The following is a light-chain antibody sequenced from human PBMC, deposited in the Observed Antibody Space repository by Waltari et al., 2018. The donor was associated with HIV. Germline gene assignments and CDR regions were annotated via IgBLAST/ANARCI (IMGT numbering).Light chain of an antibody. Sequence: QLVLTQSPSASASLGASVKLTCTLSSGHSRYDLAWHQQQPEKGPRYLMKVNSDGSHNKGDGIPDRFSGSSSGAERYLTISSLQSDDEADYYCQTWENGPKVFGGGTKLTVV. CDR3: QTWENGPKV. CDR2: VNSDGSH. CDR1: SGHSRYD. J-gene: IGLJ3*02. V-gene: IGLV4-69*01.